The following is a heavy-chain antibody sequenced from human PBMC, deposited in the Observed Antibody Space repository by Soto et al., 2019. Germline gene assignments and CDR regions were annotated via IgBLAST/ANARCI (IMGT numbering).Heavy chain of an antibody. V-gene: IGHV1-2*02. J-gene: IGHJ6*02. Sequence: ASVKVSCKSSGYTFTGYYIHWVRRAPGQGLEWMGWINPNSGGTNYAQKFQGRVTMTRDTSISTAYMELSRLRSDDTAVYYCARAEVGRGYCSGGSCYYYYYGMDVWGQGTTVTVSS. D-gene: IGHD2-15*01. CDR2: INPNSGGT. CDR3: ARAEVGRGYCSGGSCYYYYYGMDV. CDR1: GYTFTGYY.